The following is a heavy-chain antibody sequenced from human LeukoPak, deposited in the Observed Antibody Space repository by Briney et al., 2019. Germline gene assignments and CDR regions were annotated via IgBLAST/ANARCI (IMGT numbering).Heavy chain of an antibody. Sequence: GGSLRLSCAASGFTFSSYSMTWVRQAPGKGLEWVSYISSSSSTIYYADSVKGRFTISRDNAKNSLYLQMNSLRDEDTAVYYCARDSLFTHYYYYGMDVWGQGTTVTVSS. V-gene: IGHV3-48*02. CDR1: GFTFSSYS. CDR2: ISSSSSTI. CDR3: ARDSLFTHYYYYGMDV. D-gene: IGHD2-15*01. J-gene: IGHJ6*02.